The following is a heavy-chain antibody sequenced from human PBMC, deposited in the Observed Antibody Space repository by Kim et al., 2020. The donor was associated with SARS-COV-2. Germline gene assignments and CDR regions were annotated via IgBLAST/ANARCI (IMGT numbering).Heavy chain of an antibody. V-gene: IGHV3-23*01. D-gene: IGHD2-2*01. Sequence: ADSVKGRFTVSRDNAKNTLYLQMNSLRAEDTAVYYCAKCSQLLLCRTFDYWGPGTLVTVSS. CDR3: AKCSQLLLCRTFDY. J-gene: IGHJ4*02.